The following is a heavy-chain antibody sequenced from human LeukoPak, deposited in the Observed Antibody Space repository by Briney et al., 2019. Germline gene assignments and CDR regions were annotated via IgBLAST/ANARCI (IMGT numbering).Heavy chain of an antibody. CDR2: FSSSSGST. CDR3: ARSRISSSWSDYYYYGMDV. D-gene: IGHD6-13*01. CDR1: GFTFSSYS. Sequence: SGGSLRLSCAASGFTFSSYSMNWVRQPPGKGREGFSYFSSSSGSTYYADSVKGRFTISRDNAKNSLYLQMNSLRAEDTAVYYCARSRISSSWSDYYYYGMDVWGQGTTVTVSS. V-gene: IGHV3-48*04. J-gene: IGHJ6*02.